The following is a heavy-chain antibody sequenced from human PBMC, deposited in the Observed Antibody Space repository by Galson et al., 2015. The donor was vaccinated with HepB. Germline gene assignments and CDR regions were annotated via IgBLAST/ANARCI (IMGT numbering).Heavy chain of an antibody. CDR2: TYYMSKWYN. D-gene: IGHD6-13*01. CDR1: GYSVSSNSAA. J-gene: IGHJ4*02. Sequence: CPISGYSVSSNSAAFNWIKQSPSRGLEWLGRTYYMSKWYNDYAVSVKSRITINPDTSKNQFSLQLNSVTPEDTAVYYCARGHEAAAGYFDYWGQGTLVTVSS. V-gene: IGHV6-1*01. CDR3: ARGHEAAAGYFDY.